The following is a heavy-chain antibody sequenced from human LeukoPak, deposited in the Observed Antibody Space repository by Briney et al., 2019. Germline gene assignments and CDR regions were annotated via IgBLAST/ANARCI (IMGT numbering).Heavy chain of an antibody. CDR1: GFTFSGYS. CDR3: ARDHGYSYGYAFDY. D-gene: IGHD5-18*01. J-gene: IGHJ4*02. V-gene: IGHV3-21*01. Sequence: SGGSLRLSCAASGFTFSGYSMNWVRQAPGKGLEWVSSISSSSSYIYYADSVKGRFTISRDNAKNSLYLQMNSLRAEDTAVYYCARDHGYSYGYAFDYWGQGTLVTVSS. CDR2: ISSSSSYI.